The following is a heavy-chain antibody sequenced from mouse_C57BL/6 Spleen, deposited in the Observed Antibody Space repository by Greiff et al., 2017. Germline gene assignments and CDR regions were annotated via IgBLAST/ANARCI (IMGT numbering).Heavy chain of an antibody. CDR2: IDPSDSYT. CDR3: ARGGYYGGVCDY. CDR1: GYTFTSYW. Sequence: QVQLQQPGAELVRPGTSVKLSCKASGYTFTSYWMHWVKQRPGQGLEWIGVIDPSDSYTNYTHKFKGKATLTVDTSSSTAYMQLSSLTSEDSAVYYCARGGYYGGVCDYWGQGTTLTVSS. D-gene: IGHD2-3*01. V-gene: IGHV1-59*01. J-gene: IGHJ2*01.